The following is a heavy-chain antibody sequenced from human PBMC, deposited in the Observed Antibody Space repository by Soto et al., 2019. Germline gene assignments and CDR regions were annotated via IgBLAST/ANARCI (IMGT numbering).Heavy chain of an antibody. J-gene: IGHJ4*02. CDR2: INSDGSST. Sequence: GGSLRLSCAASGFTFSSYWMHWVRQAPGKGLEWVSRINSDGSSTSYADSVKGRFTISRDNAKNTLYLQMNSLRAEDAAVYYWARVGCDFWSGYRFDYWGQGTLVTVSS. CDR3: ARVGCDFWSGYRFDY. CDR1: GFTFSSYW. V-gene: IGHV3-74*01. D-gene: IGHD3-3*01.